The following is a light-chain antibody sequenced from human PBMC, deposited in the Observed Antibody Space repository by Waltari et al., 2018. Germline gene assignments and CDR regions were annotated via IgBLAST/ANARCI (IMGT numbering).Light chain of an antibody. V-gene: IGKV3-20*01. J-gene: IGKJ4*01. CDR3: QQYDGIVVT. Sequence: EIVLTQSPGTLSLSPGDRATLPCRASQTVSTIALSWYQQKPGQAPRVLIYITYNRATGIPDRFSGSGSGTDFTLTINRLAPEDFAMYYCQQYDGIVVTFGGGTKVEI. CDR1: QTVSTIA. CDR2: ITY.